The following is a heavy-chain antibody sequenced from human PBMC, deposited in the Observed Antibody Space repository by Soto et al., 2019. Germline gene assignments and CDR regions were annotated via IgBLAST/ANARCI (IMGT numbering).Heavy chain of an antibody. CDR3: ARDRQGSGYHYGMDV. V-gene: IGHV3-13*01. CDR1: GFTFSSYD. CDR2: IGTAGDT. J-gene: IGHJ6*02. Sequence: EVQLVESGGGLVQPGGSLRLSCAASGFTFSSYDMHWVRQATGKGLEWVSAIGTAGDTYYPGSVKGRFTISRENAKNSLYLQMNSLRAGDTAVYYCARDRQGSGYHYGMDVWGQGTTVTVSS.